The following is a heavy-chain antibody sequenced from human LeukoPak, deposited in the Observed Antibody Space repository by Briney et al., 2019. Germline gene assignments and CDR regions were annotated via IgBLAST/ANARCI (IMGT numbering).Heavy chain of an antibody. CDR2: MNPNRGNT. CDR1: GYTFTRYD. V-gene: IGHV1-8*03. Sequence: ASVKVSCKASGYTFTRYDINWVRQAPGQGLEGMGWMNPNRGNTVYAQKFQGRVTITRNTSISTAYMELSSLRSEDTAVYYCARGGGIAVAGNWFDLWGQGTLVTVSS. CDR3: ARGGGIAVAGNWFDL. J-gene: IGHJ5*02. D-gene: IGHD6-19*01.